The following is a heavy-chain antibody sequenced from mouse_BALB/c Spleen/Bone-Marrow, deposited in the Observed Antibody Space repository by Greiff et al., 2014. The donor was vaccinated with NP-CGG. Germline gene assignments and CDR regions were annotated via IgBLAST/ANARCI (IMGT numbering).Heavy chain of an antibody. D-gene: IGHD4-1*01. J-gene: IGHJ2*01. Sequence: VKLMESGAELAKPGASVKMSCKASGYTFTSYWMHWVKQRPGQGLEWIGYINLSTGYTEYNQKFKDKATLTADKSSSTAYMQLSSLTSEDSAVYYCATGYYFDYWGQGTTLTVSS. CDR3: ATGYYFDY. V-gene: IGHV1-7*01. CDR1: GYTFTSYW. CDR2: INLSTGYT.